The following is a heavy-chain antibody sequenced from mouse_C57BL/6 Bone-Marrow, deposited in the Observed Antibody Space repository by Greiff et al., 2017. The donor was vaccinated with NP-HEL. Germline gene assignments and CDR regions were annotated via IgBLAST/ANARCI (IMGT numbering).Heavy chain of an antibody. CDR2: INPSNGGT. J-gene: IGHJ3*01. CDR1: GYTFTSYW. Sequence: QVHVKQSGTELVKPGASVKLSCKASGYTFTSYWMHWVKQRPGQGLEWIGNINPSNGGTNYNEKFKSKATLTVDKSSSTAYMQLSSLTSEDSAVYYCAREGGDSNYLAYWGQGTLVTVSA. V-gene: IGHV1-53*01. D-gene: IGHD2-5*01. CDR3: AREGGDSNYLAY.